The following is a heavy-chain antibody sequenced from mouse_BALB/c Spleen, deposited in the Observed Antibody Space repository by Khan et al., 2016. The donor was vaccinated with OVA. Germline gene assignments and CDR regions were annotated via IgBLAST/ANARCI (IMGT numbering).Heavy chain of an antibody. J-gene: IGHJ4*01. V-gene: IGHV3-1*02. CDR3: NRDGSYMEY. D-gene: IGHD1-1*02. Sequence: VQLKESGPDLVKPSQSLSLTCTVTGYSISSGYAWHWIRQFPGNKLEWMAYIYFSGSINYNPSLKSRISVTRDTSKNQFFLQLNSVNSEAADTYYCNRDGSYMEYWGQGTSVTVSS. CDR1: GYSISSGYA. CDR2: IYFSGSI.